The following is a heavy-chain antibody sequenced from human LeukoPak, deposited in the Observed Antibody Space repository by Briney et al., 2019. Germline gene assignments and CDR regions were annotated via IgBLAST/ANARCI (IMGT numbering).Heavy chain of an antibody. D-gene: IGHD6-19*01. CDR2: IYYSGST. CDR1: GGSISSSSYY. Sequence: SETLSLTCTVSGGSISSSSYYWGWIRPPPGKGLEWIGSIYYSGSTYYNPSLKSRVTISVDTSKNQFSLKLSSVTAADTAVYYCARQRLGSGWQYYFDYWGQGTLVTVSS. J-gene: IGHJ4*02. V-gene: IGHV4-39*01. CDR3: ARQRLGSGWQYYFDY.